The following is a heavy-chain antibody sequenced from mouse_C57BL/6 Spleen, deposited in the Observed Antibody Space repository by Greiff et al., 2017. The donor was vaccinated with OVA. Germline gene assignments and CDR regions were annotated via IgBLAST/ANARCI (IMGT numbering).Heavy chain of an antibody. CDR3: ARGGGSPYAKGG. CDR1: GFNITNTY. D-gene: IGHD1-1*02. J-gene: IGHJ4*01. Sequence: VQLQQSVAELVRPGASVKLSCTASGFNITNTYMPWVKQRPEQGLEWIGWIDPANGNTKYAPKFQGKATITADTSSNTAYLQLSSLTSEDTAVDYCARGGGSPYAKGGWGHGTSVTV. CDR2: IDPANGNT. V-gene: IGHV14-3*01.